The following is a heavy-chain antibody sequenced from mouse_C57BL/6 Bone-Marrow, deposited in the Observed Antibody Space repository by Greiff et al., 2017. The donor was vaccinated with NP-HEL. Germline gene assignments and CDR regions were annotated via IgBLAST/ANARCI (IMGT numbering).Heavy chain of an antibody. J-gene: IGHJ1*03. Sequence: EVKLMESGPGLVKPSQSLSLTCSVTGYSITSGYYWNWIRQFPGNKLEWMGYISYDGSNNYNPSLKNRISITRDTSKNQFFLKLNSVTTEDTATYYCARVFYDYDGWYCDVWGTGTTVTVSS. CDR1: GYSITSGYY. CDR2: ISYDGSN. D-gene: IGHD2-4*01. V-gene: IGHV3-6*01. CDR3: ARVFYDYDGWYCDV.